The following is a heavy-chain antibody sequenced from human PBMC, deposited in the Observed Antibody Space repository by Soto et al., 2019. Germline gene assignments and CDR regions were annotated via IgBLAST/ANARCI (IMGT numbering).Heavy chain of an antibody. D-gene: IGHD3-3*01. J-gene: IGHJ4*02. CDR3: ARNVQRSVEWRATIDY. Sequence: GGSLRLSCAASGFTFTSYAMGWVRQAPGKGLQWVSTISGNGYTTYYADSVKGRFTVSKDNSKNTLYLQMNSLRAEDTAVYYCARNVQRSVEWRATIDYWGQGTLVTVSS. CDR1: GFTFTSYA. V-gene: IGHV3-23*01. CDR2: ISGNGYTT.